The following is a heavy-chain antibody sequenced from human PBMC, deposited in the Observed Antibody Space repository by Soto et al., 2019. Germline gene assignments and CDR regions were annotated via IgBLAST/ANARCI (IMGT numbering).Heavy chain of an antibody. V-gene: IGHV4-38-2*01. CDR1: GYSISSGYY. D-gene: IGHD3-3*01. Sequence: SETLSLTCAVSGYSISSGYYWGWIRQPPGKGLEWIGSIYHSGSTYYNPSLKSRVTISVDTSKNQFSLKLSSVTAADTAVYYCARAHYDFWSGYYYYYGMDVWGQGTTVT. CDR3: ARAHYDFWSGYYYYYGMDV. J-gene: IGHJ6*02. CDR2: IYHSGST.